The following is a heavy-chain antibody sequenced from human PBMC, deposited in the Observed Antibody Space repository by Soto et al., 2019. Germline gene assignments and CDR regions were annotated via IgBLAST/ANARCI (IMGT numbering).Heavy chain of an antibody. V-gene: IGHV4-39*01. CDR2: ISYSGST. Sequence: PSETLSLTCTVSGGSIRSSSHYWGWIRQPPGKGLEWIGSISYSGSTYYNPSLKSRVTISVDTSKNQFSLKLSSVTAADTALYYCARVTYRTNWNWFDPWGQGTLVTVSS. D-gene: IGHD2-2*01. J-gene: IGHJ5*02. CDR3: ARVTYRTNWNWFDP. CDR1: GGSIRSSSHY.